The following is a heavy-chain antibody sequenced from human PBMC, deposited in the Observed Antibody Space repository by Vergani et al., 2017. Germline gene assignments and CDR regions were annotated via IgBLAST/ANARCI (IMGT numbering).Heavy chain of an antibody. J-gene: IGHJ4*02. V-gene: IGHV3-9*01. CDR2: ISWNSGNI. Sequence: EVQLVESGGGLVQPGRSLRLSCAASGFTFDDYAMHWVRQAPGKGLEWVSGISWNSGNIGYANSVKGRFTISRDNAKNTLYLQMNSLRAEDTAVYYCAREGIAVAGTGDYWGQGTLVTVSS. CDR3: AREGIAVAGTGDY. CDR1: GFTFDDYA. D-gene: IGHD6-19*01.